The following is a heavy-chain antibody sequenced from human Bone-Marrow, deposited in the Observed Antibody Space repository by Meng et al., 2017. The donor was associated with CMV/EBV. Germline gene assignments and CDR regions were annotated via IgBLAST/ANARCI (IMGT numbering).Heavy chain of an antibody. CDR1: GGSVSSGSYY. J-gene: IGHJ5*02. D-gene: IGHD3-10*01. CDR3: ATRGGLLWFGGPKGWFDP. V-gene: IGHV4-61*01. Sequence: SETLSLTCTVSGGSVSSGSYYWSWIRQPPGKGLEWIGYIYYSGSTNYNPSLKSRVTISVDTSKNQFSLKLSSVTAADTAVYYCATRGGLLWFGGPKGWFDPWGQGTLVTVSS. CDR2: IYYSGST.